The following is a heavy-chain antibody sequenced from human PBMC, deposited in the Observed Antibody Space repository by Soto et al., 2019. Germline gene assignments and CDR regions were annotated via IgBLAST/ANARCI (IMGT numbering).Heavy chain of an antibody. J-gene: IGHJ6*02. CDR1: GGSISSGGYY. V-gene: IGHV4-31*03. Sequence: QVQLQESGPGLVKPSQTLSLTCTVSGGSISSGGYYWSWIRQHPGKGLEWIGYIYYSGSTYYNPSIKSRVTISVDTSKNQFSLKLSSVTAADTAVYYCAREMYIVSGRGLDVWGQGTTVTVSS. CDR3: AREMYIVSGRGLDV. CDR2: IYYSGST. D-gene: IGHD2-15*01.